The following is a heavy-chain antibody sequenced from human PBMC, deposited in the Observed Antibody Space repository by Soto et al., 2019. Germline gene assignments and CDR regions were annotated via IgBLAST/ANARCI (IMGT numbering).Heavy chain of an antibody. J-gene: IGHJ4*02. CDR3: ASGKWSLDY. V-gene: IGHV4-59*01. D-gene: IGHD2-15*01. CDR1: GGSI. CDR2: IYNTGST. Sequence: KPSETLSLTCNVSGGSIWSWIRQPPGKGLEWIGYIYNTGSTNYNTSLKSRATISVDMSKNQFSLKLRSVTAADTAVYYCASGKWSLDYWGQGILVTVYS.